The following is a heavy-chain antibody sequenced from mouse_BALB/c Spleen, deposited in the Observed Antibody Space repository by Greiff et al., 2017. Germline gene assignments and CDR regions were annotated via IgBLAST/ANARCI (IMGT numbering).Heavy chain of an antibody. CDR2: INPSNGGT. J-gene: IGHJ2*01. Sequence: QVQLQQSGAELVKPGASVKLSCKASGYTFTSYYMYWVKQRPGQGLEWIGEINPSNGGTNFNEKFKSKATLTVDKSSSTAYMQLSSLTSEDSAVYYCARSHRYFDYWGQGTTLTVSS. CDR3: ARSHRYFDY. CDR1: GYTFTSYY. V-gene: IGHV1S81*02.